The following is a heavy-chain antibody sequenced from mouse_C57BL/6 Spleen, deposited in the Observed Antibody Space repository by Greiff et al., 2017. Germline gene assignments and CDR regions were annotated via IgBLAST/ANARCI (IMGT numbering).Heavy chain of an antibody. Sequence: EVQLQQSGAELVRPGSSVKMSCKTSGYTFTSYGINWVKQRPGQGLEWIGYIYIGNGYTEYNEKFKGKATLTSDTSSSTAYMQLSSLTSEDSAIXFGARPVYGSSYGGYYFDYWGQGTTLTVSS. J-gene: IGHJ2*01. D-gene: IGHD1-1*01. CDR2: IYIGNGYT. V-gene: IGHV1-58*01. CDR3: ARPVYGSSYGGYYFDY. CDR1: GYTFTSYG.